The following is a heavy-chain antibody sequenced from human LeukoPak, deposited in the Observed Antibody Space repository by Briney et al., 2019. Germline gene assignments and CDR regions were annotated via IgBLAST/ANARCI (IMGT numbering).Heavy chain of an antibody. J-gene: IGHJ4*02. CDR3: AKEDRNKATSYFDF. D-gene: IGHD1-26*01. CDR2: IRFDGTNE. V-gene: IGHV3-30*02. CDR1: GFTFSNYG. Sequence: GGSLRLSCAASGFTFSNYGMNWVRQAPGKGLEWVAFIRFDGTNEYYADSVKGRFTISRDNSMDTLYLQMNSLRAEDTAVYYCAKEDRNKATSYFDFWGQGTLVTVSS.